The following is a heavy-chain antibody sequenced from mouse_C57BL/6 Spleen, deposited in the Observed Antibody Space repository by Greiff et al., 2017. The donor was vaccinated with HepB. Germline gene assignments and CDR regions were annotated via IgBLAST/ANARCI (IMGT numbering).Heavy chain of an antibody. Sequence: EVKLVESEGGLVQPGSSMKLSCTASGFTFSDYYMAWVRQVPEKGLEWVANINYDGSSTYYLDSLKSRFIISRDNAKNILYLQMSSLKSEDTATYYCARESDYYGSSPYWYFDVWGTGTTVTVSS. J-gene: IGHJ1*03. CDR3: ARESDYYGSSPYWYFDV. D-gene: IGHD1-1*01. CDR1: GFTFSDYY. CDR2: INYDGSST. V-gene: IGHV5-16*01.